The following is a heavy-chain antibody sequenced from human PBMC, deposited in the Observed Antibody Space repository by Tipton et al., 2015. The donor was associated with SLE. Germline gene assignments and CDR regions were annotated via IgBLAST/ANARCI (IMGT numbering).Heavy chain of an antibody. CDR3: ARAEGSWDAFDI. D-gene: IGHD2-15*01. J-gene: IGHJ3*02. Sequence: LRLSCTVSGGSISSYYLSWIRQPPGRGLEWIGYIYYSGSTNYNPSLKIRVTISVDTSKNQFSLKLSSVTAADTAVYYCARAEGSWDAFDIWGQGTMVTVSS. CDR1: GGSISSYY. CDR2: IYYSGST. V-gene: IGHV4-59*01.